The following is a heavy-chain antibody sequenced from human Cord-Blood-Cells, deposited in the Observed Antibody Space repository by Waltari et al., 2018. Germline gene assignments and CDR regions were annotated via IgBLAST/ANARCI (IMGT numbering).Heavy chain of an antibody. CDR2: VDPEDGET. D-gene: IGHD3-3*01. CDR1: GYPFTVYY. Sequence: EVQQVQPGAEVKKPGATVKISCTVSGYPFTVYYMHWVQQATGKGLEWMGRVDPEDGETIYAEKFQGRVTITADTSTDTAYMELSSLRSEDTAVYYCATPPHDFWSGYYAFDIWGQGTMVTVSS. J-gene: IGHJ3*02. V-gene: IGHV1-69-2*01. CDR3: ATPPHDFWSGYYAFDI.